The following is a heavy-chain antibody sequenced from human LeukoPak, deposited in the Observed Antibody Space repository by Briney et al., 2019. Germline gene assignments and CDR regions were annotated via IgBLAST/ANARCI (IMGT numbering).Heavy chain of an antibody. CDR2: IIPIFGTA. J-gene: IGHJ6*03. Sequence: ASVKVSCKASGGTFSSYAISWVRQAPGQGLELMGGIIPIFGTANYAQKFQVRVTITTYESTSTAYMDLSSLRSEHTPVYYCARSPNYDFWSCYYIAEGKKTGSGDYYYMYVWGKGTTVTVSS. V-gene: IGHV1-69*05. D-gene: IGHD3-3*01. CDR1: GGTFSSYA. CDR3: ARSPNYDFWSCYYIAEGKKTGSGDYYYMYV.